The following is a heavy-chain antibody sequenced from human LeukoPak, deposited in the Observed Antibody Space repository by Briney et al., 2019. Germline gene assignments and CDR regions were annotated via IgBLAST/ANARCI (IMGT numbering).Heavy chain of an antibody. CDR1: GFTFSDYY. CDR3: ARDIRNWEDAFDI. CDR2: ISSSGSTI. V-gene: IGHV3-11*01. Sequence: PGGSLRLSCAASGFTFSDYYMSWIRQAPGKGLEWVSYISSSGSTIYYADSVKGRFTISRDNAKNSLYLQMNSLRAEDTAVYYCARDIRNWEDAFDIWGQGTMATVSS. J-gene: IGHJ3*02. D-gene: IGHD7-27*01.